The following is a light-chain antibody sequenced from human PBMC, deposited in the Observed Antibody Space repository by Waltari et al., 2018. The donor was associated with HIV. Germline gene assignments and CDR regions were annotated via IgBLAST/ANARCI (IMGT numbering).Light chain of an antibody. CDR1: SSNIGSNI. CDR2: SPN. J-gene: IGLJ3*02. V-gene: IGLV1-44*01. CDR3: ATWDDSLSGWV. Sequence: QSLLTQPPSASGTPGQRVTISCSGSSSNIGSNIVNWYQQFPGTAPKFRISSPNQRPSGVPDRFSGSKSGTSAALAISGLQSEDEADYYCATWDDSLSGWVFGGGTKLTVL.